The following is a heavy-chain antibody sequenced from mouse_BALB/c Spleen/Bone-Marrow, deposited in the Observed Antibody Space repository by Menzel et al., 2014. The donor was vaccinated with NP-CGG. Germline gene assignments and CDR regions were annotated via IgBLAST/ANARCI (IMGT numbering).Heavy chain of an antibody. Sequence: VLLQQSGAELARPGSSVKISCKASGYAISGYWMNWVKQRPGQGLEWIGQIYPGDDDTIYNGKFKGKATLTADKSSNTAYMQLSSLTSEDSAVYLCAREDYGNSWFAYWGQGTLVTVSA. J-gene: IGHJ3*01. CDR1: GYAISGYW. CDR2: IYPGDDDT. D-gene: IGHD2-1*01. CDR3: AREDYGNSWFAY. V-gene: IGHV1-80*01.